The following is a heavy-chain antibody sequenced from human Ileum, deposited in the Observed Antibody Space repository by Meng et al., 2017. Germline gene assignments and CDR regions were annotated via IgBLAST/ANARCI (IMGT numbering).Heavy chain of an antibody. CDR3: AREVGNRSGYSY. Sequence: QLQRQEPGPALVQPTGIRSLTCTVSGGSISSSNYYWGWIRQPPGKEMEWIGSFYYGGSTFYHPFLRSRVTISVDISKNQYSLRLNSVTAADTAIYYCAREVGNRSGYSYWGQGALVTVSS. D-gene: IGHD3-22*01. CDR1: GGSISSSNYY. CDR2: FYYGGST. J-gene: IGHJ4*02. V-gene: IGHV4-39*07.